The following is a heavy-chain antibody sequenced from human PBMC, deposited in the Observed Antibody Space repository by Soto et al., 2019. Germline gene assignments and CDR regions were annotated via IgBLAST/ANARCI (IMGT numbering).Heavy chain of an antibody. J-gene: IGHJ4*02. CDR1: GFTFSSSA. D-gene: IGHD1-7*01. V-gene: IGHV3-23*01. CDR3: AKDRRAGGNYGFYSDF. CDR2: SSATGAGT. Sequence: GGSLRLSCAASGFTFSSSAMTWVRQAPGKGLEWVSFSSATGAGTYYADSVKGRFTISRDNSKNTLYLQMTSLRADDTAVYYCAKDRRAGGNYGFYSDFWGQGALVTVSS.